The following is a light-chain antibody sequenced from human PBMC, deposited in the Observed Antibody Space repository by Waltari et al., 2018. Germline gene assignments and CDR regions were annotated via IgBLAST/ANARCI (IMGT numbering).Light chain of an antibody. CDR2: DVA. CDR3: SSYTSVNTR. CDR1: SSDVDGFNF. J-gene: IGLJ2*01. Sequence: QSALTQPASMSGSPGQSITISCTGTSSDVDGFNFVSWYQQYPGKAPKLIIYDVANRPSGVSHRFSGCRSGNTASLTISGLQAEDEADYYCSSYTSVNTRFGGGTKLTVL. V-gene: IGLV2-14*03.